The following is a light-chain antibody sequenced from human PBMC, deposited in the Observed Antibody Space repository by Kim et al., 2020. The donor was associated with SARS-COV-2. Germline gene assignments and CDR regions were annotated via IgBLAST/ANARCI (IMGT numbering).Light chain of an antibody. CDR1: LSISNR. V-gene: IGKV1-5*01. J-gene: IGKJ2*02. CDR3: QQYNSYSPGT. Sequence: ASVGDRVTTTCRASLSISNRLIWYQQKPGKAPKLLIYDASSLESGVPSRFSGSGSGTEFTLTIGSLQPDDFATYYCQQYNSYSPGTFGQGTKLEI. CDR2: DAS.